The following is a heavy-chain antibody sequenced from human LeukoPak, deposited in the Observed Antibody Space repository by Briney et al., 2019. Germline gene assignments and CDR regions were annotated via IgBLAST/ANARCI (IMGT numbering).Heavy chain of an antibody. Sequence: GGSLRLSCAASGFTFSSYSMNWVRQAPGKGLEWVSSISSSSSYIYYADSVKGRFTISRDNAKNSLYLQMNSLRAEDTAVYYCARALTPELALDYWGQGTLVTVSS. V-gene: IGHV3-21*01. J-gene: IGHJ4*02. CDR1: GFTFSSYS. CDR2: ISSSSSYI. D-gene: IGHD3-10*01. CDR3: ARALTPELALDY.